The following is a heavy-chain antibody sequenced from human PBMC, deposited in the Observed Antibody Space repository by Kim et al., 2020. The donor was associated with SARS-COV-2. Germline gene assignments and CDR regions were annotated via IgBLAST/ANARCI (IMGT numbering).Heavy chain of an antibody. V-gene: IGHV3-30*01. CDR3: ARGDHYYTSGSYGGADY. D-gene: IGHD3-10*01. J-gene: IGHJ4*02. Sequence: GKGRFTISRDNSKNTLYLQMNSLRSEDTAVYYCARGDHYYTSGSYGGADYWGQGTLVTVSS.